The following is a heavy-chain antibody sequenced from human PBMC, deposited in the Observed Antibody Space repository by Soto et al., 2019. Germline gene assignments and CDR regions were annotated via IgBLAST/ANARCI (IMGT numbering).Heavy chain of an antibody. Sequence: SETLSLTCTVSGGSISSGNYYWSWIRQPPGKGLEWIGFISYSGSAYYNPSLKSRVTISVDTPKNQFSLKLSSVTAADTAVYYCATGYDILTGYNSGIYGMEVWGQGTTVTVSS. V-gene: IGHV4-30-4*01. CDR2: ISYSGSA. CDR3: ATGYDILTGYNSGIYGMEV. CDR1: GGSISSGNYY. J-gene: IGHJ6*02. D-gene: IGHD3-9*01.